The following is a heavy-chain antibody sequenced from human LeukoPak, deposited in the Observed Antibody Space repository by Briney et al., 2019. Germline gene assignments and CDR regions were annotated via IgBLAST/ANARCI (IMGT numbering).Heavy chain of an antibody. D-gene: IGHD2-2*02. CDR1: GGSISSYY. V-gene: IGHV4-59*12. J-gene: IGHJ6*02. CDR3: AREISSTSCYTPPCYYYYGMDV. Sequence: SETLSLTCTVSGGSISSYYWSWIRQPPGKGLEWIGYIYYSGSTNYNPSLKSRVTISVDTSKNQFSLKLSSVTAADTAVYYCAREISSTSCYTPPCYYYYGMDVWGQGTTVTVSS. CDR2: IYYSGST.